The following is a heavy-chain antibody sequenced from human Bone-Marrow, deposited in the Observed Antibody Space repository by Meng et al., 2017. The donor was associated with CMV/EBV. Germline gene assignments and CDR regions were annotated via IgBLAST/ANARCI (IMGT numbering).Heavy chain of an antibody. CDR2: ISGSGGST. CDR3: AKGGSSSDLFDS. Sequence: GGSLRLSCAASGFTFSDYYMTWVRQAPGKGLEWVSAISGSGGSTYYADSVKGRFTISRDNSKNTLYLQRNSLRAEDPAVYYCAKGGSSSDLFDSLAQGTLDTVSP. V-gene: IGHV3-23*01. CDR1: GFTFSDYY. D-gene: IGHD6-6*01. J-gene: IGHJ4*02.